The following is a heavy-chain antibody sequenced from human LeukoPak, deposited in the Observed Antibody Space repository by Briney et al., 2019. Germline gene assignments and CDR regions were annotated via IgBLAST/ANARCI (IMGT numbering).Heavy chain of an antibody. D-gene: IGHD1-26*01. Sequence: ASVKVSCKASGYTFTGYYMHWVRQAPGQGLEWMGWINPNSGGTNYAQKFQGRVTMTRDTSISTAYMELSRLRSDDTAVYYCARAPVGSYNFDYWGQGTLVTVSS. CDR1: GYTFTGYY. V-gene: IGHV1-2*02. CDR3: ARAPVGSYNFDY. J-gene: IGHJ4*02. CDR2: INPNSGGT.